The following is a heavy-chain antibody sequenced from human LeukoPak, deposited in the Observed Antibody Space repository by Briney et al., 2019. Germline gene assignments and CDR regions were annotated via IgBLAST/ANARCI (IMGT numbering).Heavy chain of an antibody. J-gene: IGHJ5*02. Sequence: GGSLRLSCTASGFTFGDYAMSWFRQAPGKGLEWVGFIRSKAYGGTTEYAASVKGRFTISRDDSKSIAYLQMNSLKTEETAVYYCTRALVIVPAAMPFWFDPCGQGCLVTVSS. CDR1: GFTFGDYA. CDR3: TRALVIVPAAMPFWFDP. V-gene: IGHV3-49*03. D-gene: IGHD2-2*01. CDR2: IRSKAYGGTT.